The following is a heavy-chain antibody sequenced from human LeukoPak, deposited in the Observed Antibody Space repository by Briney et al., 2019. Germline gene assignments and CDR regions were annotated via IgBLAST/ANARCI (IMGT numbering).Heavy chain of an antibody. CDR2: ISWNSGTI. CDR3: ARGDSGSGFDY. V-gene: IGHV3-9*01. D-gene: IGHD2-15*01. CDR1: GFTFDNYA. Sequence: PGRSLRLSCASSGFTFDNYAMHWVRQAPGKGLEWVSGISWNSGTIGYADSVKGRFTISRDNAKNSLYLQMNSLRAEDTAVYYCARGDSGSGFDYWGQGTLVTVSS. J-gene: IGHJ4*02.